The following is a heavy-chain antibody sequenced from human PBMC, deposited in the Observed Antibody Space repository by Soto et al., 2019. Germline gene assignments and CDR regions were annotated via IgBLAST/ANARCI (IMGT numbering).Heavy chain of an antibody. J-gene: IGHJ4*02. CDR3: ARENRGYSRDFDY. V-gene: IGHV1-46*01. CDR1: GYTLTSYY. D-gene: IGHD6-13*01. Sequence: ASVRVSCKASGYTLTSYYMHWVRQAPGQGLEWMGIINPSGGSTSYAQNLQGRVTMNRDTSTSTVYMELSSLRSEDTAVYYCARENRGYSRDFDYWGQGTLVTVSS. CDR2: INPSGGST.